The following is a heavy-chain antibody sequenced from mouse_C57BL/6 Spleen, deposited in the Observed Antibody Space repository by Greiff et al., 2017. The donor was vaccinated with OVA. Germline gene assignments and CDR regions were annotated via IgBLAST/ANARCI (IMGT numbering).Heavy chain of an antibody. CDR2: IRNKANNHAT. V-gene: IGHV6-6*01. CDR1: GFTFSDAW. Sequence: EVQVVESGGGLVQPGGSMKLSCAASGFTFSDAWMDWVRQSPEKGLEWVAEIRNKANNHATYYAESVKGRFTISRDDSKSSVYLQMNSLRAEDTGIYYCTRVTTVVAPYWYFDVWGTGTTVTVSS. D-gene: IGHD1-1*01. J-gene: IGHJ1*03. CDR3: TRVTTVVAPYWYFDV.